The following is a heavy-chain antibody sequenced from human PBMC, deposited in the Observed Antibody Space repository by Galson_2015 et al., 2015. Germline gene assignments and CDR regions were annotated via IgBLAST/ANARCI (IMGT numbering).Heavy chain of an antibody. V-gene: IGHV3-9*01. J-gene: IGHJ4*02. CDR2: ISWNSGSI. CDR1: GFTFDDYA. Sequence: SLRLSCAASGFTFDDYAMHWVRQAPGKGLEWVSGISWNSGSIGYADSVKGRFTISRDNAKNSLYLQMNSLRAEDTALYYCAKVRDSSGYYYDFDYWGQGTLVTVSS. D-gene: IGHD3-22*01. CDR3: AKVRDSSGYYYDFDY.